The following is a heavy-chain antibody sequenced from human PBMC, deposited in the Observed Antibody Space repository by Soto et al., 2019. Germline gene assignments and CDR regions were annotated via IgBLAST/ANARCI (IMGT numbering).Heavy chain of an antibody. Sequence: EVQLVESGGGLVKPGGSLRLSCAASGFTFSSYSMNWVRQAPGKGLEWVSSISSSSSYIYYADSVKGRFTISRDNAKNSLYLQMNSLRADDTAVYYCARDRWELRYYFDYWGQGTLVTVSS. CDR1: GFTFSSYS. J-gene: IGHJ4*02. CDR2: ISSSSSYI. D-gene: IGHD1-26*01. V-gene: IGHV3-21*01. CDR3: ARDRWELRYYFDY.